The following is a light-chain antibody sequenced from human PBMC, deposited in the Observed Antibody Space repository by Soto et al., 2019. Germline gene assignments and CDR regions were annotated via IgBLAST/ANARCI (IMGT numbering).Light chain of an antibody. CDR1: SSDVGGYNY. Sequence: QSALTQPAYVSGSPGQSITISCTGTSSDVGGYNYVSWYQQHPGKAPKLMIYDVRNRASGASNRFSGSKSGNTASLTISGLQAEGEADYYCTSYTSSSTLYFFGTGTKV. J-gene: IGLJ1*01. CDR3: TSYTSSSTLYF. CDR2: DVR. V-gene: IGLV2-14*01.